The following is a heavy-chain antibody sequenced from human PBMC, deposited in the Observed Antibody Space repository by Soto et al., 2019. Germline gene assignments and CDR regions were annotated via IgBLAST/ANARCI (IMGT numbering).Heavy chain of an antibody. CDR2: ISGSAAST. J-gene: IGHJ4*02. CDR1: GFTFSNYA. CDR3: AKRTGNYCTCGTFYLDDHLDH. V-gene: IGHV3-23*01. Sequence: EVHLLESGGDLVQPGGSLRLSCAASGFTFSNYAMSWVRQAPGKGLDWVSGISGSAASTFYADSVKGRFTISRDNSKNTLYLQMNSQSADDTAVDYCAKRTGNYCTCGTFYLDDHLDHWGQGTLVTVSS. D-gene: IGHD2-8*02.